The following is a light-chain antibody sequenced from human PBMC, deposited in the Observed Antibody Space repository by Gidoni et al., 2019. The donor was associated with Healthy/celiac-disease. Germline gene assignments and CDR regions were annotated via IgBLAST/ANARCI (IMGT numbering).Light chain of an antibody. J-gene: IGLJ2*01. CDR3: SSYTSSSTHVV. CDR1: SSDVGGYNS. CDR2: EVS. V-gene: IGLV2-14*01. Sequence: QSALTQPASVSGSPGQSITISCTGTSSDVGGYNSVSWYQQHPGKAPNLISYEVSNLPSGVSNRFSGSTSGNTASLTISGLQAEDEADYYCSSYTSSSTHVVFGGGTKLTVL.